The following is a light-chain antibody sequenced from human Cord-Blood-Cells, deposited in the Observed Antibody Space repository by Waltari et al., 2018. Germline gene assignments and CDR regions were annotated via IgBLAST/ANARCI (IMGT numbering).Light chain of an antibody. CDR2: AAS. CDR3: QQYYSYPPT. Sequence: AIRMTQSPSSLSASTGDRVPITCRASQGISSYLAWYQQKPGNAPKLLIYAASTLQSGVPSRFSGSGSGTDFTLTISCLQSEDFATYYCQQYYSYPPTFGQGTKVEIK. CDR1: QGISSY. V-gene: IGKV1-8*01. J-gene: IGKJ1*01.